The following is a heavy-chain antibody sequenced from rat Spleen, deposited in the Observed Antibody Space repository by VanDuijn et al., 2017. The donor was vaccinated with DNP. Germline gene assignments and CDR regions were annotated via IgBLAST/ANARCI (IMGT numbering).Heavy chain of an antibody. CDR2: ISYDGSST. Sequence: EVQLVESGGGLVQPGRSLKLSCAASGFTFSNYGMAWVRQAPTKGLEWVATISYDGSSTYYRDSVKGRFTISRDNARNTLYLQMDSLRSEDTATYYCARHRTISPFYYAMNAWGQVASVTVSS. J-gene: IGHJ4*01. CDR1: GFTFSNYG. V-gene: IGHV5-29*01. CDR3: ARHRTISPFYYAMNA.